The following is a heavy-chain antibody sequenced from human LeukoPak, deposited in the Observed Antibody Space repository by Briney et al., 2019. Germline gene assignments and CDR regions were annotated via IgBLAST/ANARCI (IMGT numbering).Heavy chain of an antibody. J-gene: IGHJ4*02. D-gene: IGHD3-10*01. CDR3: AKVAKYYYGSETYYFFEH. V-gene: IGHV3-23*01. CDR1: GFTFSNNG. Sequence: GGSLRLSCAASGFTFSNNGMSWVRQTPGKGLEWVSGISGSGGSTNYADSVKGRFTISRDNAKNSLYLQMNSLRVEDTAVYYCAKVAKYYYGSETYYFFEHWGQGTPVTASS. CDR2: ISGSGGST.